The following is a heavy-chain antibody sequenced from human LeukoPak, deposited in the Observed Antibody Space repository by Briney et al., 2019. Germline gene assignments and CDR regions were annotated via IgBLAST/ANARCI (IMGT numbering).Heavy chain of an antibody. CDR2: ISNDANNK. V-gene: IGHV3-30*01. Sequence: GGSLRLSCAASGFTFSSYAMSWVRQAPGKGLEWVAVISNDANNKHYADSVKGRFTISRDNSKNTLFLQVNSLRPEDTALYYCARGAGASGGRDYYSDYWGQGVLVAVSS. J-gene: IGHJ4*02. D-gene: IGHD6-13*01. CDR1: GFTFSSYA. CDR3: ARGAGASGGRDYYSDY.